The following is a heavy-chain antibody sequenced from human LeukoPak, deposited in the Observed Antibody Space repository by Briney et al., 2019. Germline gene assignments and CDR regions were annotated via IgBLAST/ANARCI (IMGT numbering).Heavy chain of an antibody. CDR2: INHDGGDK. D-gene: IGHD4-17*01. V-gene: IGHV3-7*02. Sequence: PGGSLRLSCVASGFIFRNYWMSWVRQAPGKGLEWVANINHDGGDKNYVDSVKGRFTISRDNAKSSLYLQMNSLRDEDTAVYYCAITGGPTVTAFDLWGQGILVTVSS. CDR3: AITGGPTVTAFDL. J-gene: IGHJ4*02. CDR1: GFIFRNYW.